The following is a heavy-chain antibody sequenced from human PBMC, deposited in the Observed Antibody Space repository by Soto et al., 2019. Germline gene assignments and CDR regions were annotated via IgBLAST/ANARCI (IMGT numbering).Heavy chain of an antibody. Sequence: EVQLLESGGGLVKPGGSLRLSCAASGCTFSSYAMSWVRQAPGKGLEWVSAISGSGGSTDYAESVKGRFTISRDNSKNTVYLQMNSLRAEDTAVYYCAKDPAAIPRGAFDIWGQGTLVTVSS. V-gene: IGHV3-23*01. CDR2: ISGSGGST. D-gene: IGHD2-2*01. J-gene: IGHJ3*02. CDR3: AKDPAAIPRGAFDI. CDR1: GCTFSSYA.